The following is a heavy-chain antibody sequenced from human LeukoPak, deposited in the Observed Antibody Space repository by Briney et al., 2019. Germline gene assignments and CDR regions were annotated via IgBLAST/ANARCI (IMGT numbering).Heavy chain of an antibody. V-gene: IGHV3-72*01. Sequence: PGGSLRLSCVASGFTVSDHYLDWVRQAPGKGLEWVGLIRKKSDRYTTEYAASVKGRFTISRDDSTNSVYLQMSSLKSEDTAVYNCADIGGGGSNTRWGEGTVVTVSS. CDR1: GFTVSDHY. J-gene: IGHJ1*01. CDR3: ADIGGGGSNTR. CDR2: IRKKSDRYTT. D-gene: IGHD2-15*01.